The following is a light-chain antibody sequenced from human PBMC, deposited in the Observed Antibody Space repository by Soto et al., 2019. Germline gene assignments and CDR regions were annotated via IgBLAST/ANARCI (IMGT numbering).Light chain of an antibody. V-gene: IGKV1D-8*01. CDR1: QDIGHY. CDR3: QRYYTFPLYT. CDR2: DTS. Sequence: VIWMTQSPSFLSAIRGDRVTISCRMSQDIGHYLAWYRQKPGKAPELLIYDTSRLQTGAPSRFSGSGSGTYFTLTISSLQSEDFATYYCQRYYTFPLYTFGQGTKLEI. J-gene: IGKJ2*01.